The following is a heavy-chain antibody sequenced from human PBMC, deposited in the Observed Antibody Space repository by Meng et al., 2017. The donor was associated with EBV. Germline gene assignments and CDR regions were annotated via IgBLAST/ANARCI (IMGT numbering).Heavy chain of an antibody. CDR2: IYDGGTT. CDR3: ARGDYTNYPRWFDP. D-gene: IGHD4-11*01. J-gene: IGHJ5*02. CDR1: GASVSGGTFH. V-gene: IGHV4-61*01. Sequence: QVQLQESCPGLVKPSEXLSLPCPVPGASVSGGTFHWSWLRQPPGKELEWIGYIYDGGTTIYNPSLKSRVTISLDKSKNQFSLKLTSLTAADTAIYYCARGDYTNYPRWFDPWGQGTLVTVSS.